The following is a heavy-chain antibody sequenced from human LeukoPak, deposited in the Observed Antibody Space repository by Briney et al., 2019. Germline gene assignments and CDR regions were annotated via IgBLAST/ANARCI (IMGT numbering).Heavy chain of an antibody. D-gene: IGHD2-2*01. V-gene: IGHV3-21*04. CDR1: GFTFSSYS. CDR3: AKLLRIVVVPAATIDY. CDR2: ISSSSSYI. Sequence: GGSLRLSCAASGFTFSSYSMNWVRQAPGKGLEWVSSISSSSSYIYYADSVKGRFTISRDNSKNTLYLQMNSLRAEDTAVYYCAKLLRIVVVPAATIDYWGQGTLVTVSS. J-gene: IGHJ4*02.